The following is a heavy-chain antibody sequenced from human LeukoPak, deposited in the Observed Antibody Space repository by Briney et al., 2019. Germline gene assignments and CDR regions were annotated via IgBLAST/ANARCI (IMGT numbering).Heavy chain of an antibody. Sequence: SGRSLRLSCAASGFTFSSYAMSWVRQAPGKGLEWVSVIYSGGSTYYADSVKGRFTISRDNSKNTLYLQMNSLRAEDTAVYYCASGFWGNYYDSSGYPFDYWGQGTLVTVSS. CDR3: ASGFWGNYYDSSGYPFDY. V-gene: IGHV3-66*01. J-gene: IGHJ4*02. CDR1: GFTFSSYA. CDR2: IYSGGST. D-gene: IGHD3-22*01.